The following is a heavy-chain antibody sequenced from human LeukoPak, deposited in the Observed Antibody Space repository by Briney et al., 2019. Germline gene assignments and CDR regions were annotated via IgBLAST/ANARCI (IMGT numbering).Heavy chain of an antibody. D-gene: IGHD3-22*01. Sequence: SETLSLTCAVYGGSFSGYYWSWIRQPPGKGLEWIGEINHSGTTNHNPSLKSRVTISVDTSKNQFSLKLSSVTAADTAVYYCARDPGYYDSSGYLDYWGRGTLVTVSS. CDR3: ARDPGYYDSSGYLDY. V-gene: IGHV4-34*01. CDR2: INHSGTT. CDR1: GGSFSGYY. J-gene: IGHJ4*02.